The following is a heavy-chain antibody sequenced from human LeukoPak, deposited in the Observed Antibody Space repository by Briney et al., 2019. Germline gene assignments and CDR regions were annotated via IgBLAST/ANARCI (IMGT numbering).Heavy chain of an antibody. D-gene: IGHD3-22*01. V-gene: IGHV3-48*03. CDR2: ISSSGSTI. J-gene: IGHJ4*02. CDR1: GFTFSSYE. CDR3: AATPEFYYDSSAYYYFHY. Sequence: GGSLRLSCAASGFTFSSYEMNWVRQAPGKGLEWVSYISSSGSTIYYADSVKGRFTISRDNARNSLYLQMNSLRAEDTAVYYCAATPEFYYDSSAYYYFHYWGQGTLVTVSS.